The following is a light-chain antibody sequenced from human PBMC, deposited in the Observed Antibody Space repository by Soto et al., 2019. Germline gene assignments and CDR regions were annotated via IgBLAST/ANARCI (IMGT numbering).Light chain of an antibody. J-gene: IGKJ1*01. CDR1: QTISSW. CDR2: KAS. Sequence: DIQMTQSPSTLSGSVGDRVTITCRASQTISSWLAWYQQKPGKAPKLLIYKASTLKSGVPSRFSRSGSATEFTLTISSLQPDDFETYYCQHYNSYSEALGQGTKVDIK. CDR3: QHYNSYSEA. V-gene: IGKV1-5*03.